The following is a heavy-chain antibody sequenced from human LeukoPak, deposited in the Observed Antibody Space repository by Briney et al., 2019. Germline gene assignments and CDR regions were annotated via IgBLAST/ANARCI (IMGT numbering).Heavy chain of an antibody. J-gene: IGHJ4*02. Sequence: GGSLRLSCAASGFTFSSYAMNWVRQGPGKGLEWVSGISGSGTNTYYADSVKGRFTISRDNSKNTLYMQMNSLRAEDTAVYYCAKGDKPVIAMVKFDYWGQGTLVTVSS. V-gene: IGHV3-23*01. CDR3: AKGDKPVIAMVKFDY. D-gene: IGHD5-18*01. CDR2: ISGSGTNT. CDR1: GFTFSSYA.